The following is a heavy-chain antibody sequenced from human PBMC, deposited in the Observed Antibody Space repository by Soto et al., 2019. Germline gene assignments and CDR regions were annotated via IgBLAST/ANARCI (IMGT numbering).Heavy chain of an antibody. V-gene: IGHV1-2*02. CDR3: ARFRGVAGTSAGY. CDR2: INPKSGGT. J-gene: IGHJ4*02. CDR1: GYTFTGYY. Sequence: QVQLVQSGAEVKKPGASVKVSCKASGYTFTGYYMHWVRQAPGQGLEWMGWINPKSGGTNYAQKFQGRVTMTRDTSISTAYMELSRLRSDDTAVYYCARFRGVAGTSAGYWGQGTLVTVSS. D-gene: IGHD6-19*01.